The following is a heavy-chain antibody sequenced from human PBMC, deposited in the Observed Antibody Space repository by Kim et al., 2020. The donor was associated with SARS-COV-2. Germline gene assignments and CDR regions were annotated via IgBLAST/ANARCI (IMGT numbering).Heavy chain of an antibody. J-gene: IGHJ4*02. CDR2: ISTGGSST. CDR1: GFIFSRYT. D-gene: IGHD1-1*01. CDR3: ARDPNDFVETPVIDS. Sequence: GGSLRLSCAASGFIFSRYTMTWVRQAPGQGLEWVSSISTGGSSTYYADSVKGRFTISRDNDKKSLYLQMNSLRAEDTAVYYCARDPNDFVETPVIDSWGQGTLVTVSS. V-gene: IGHV3-21*01.